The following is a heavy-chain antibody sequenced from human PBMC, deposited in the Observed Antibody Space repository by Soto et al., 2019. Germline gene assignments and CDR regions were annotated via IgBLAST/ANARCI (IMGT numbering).Heavy chain of an antibody. CDR2: ISGIGGST. J-gene: IGHJ4*02. D-gene: IGHD6-19*01. CDR1: GFTFSSYW. Sequence: GGSLRLSCAASGFTFSSYWMHWVRQAPGKGLEWVSTISGIGGSTYYPDSVKGRFTISRDNSKNSLYLQMDSLRAEDTAVYYCAKGLYVSGWYLDYWGQGTLVTVSS. V-gene: IGHV3-23*01. CDR3: AKGLYVSGWYLDY.